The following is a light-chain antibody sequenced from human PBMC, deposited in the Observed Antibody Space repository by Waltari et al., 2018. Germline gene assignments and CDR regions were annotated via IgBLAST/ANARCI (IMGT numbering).Light chain of an antibody. J-gene: IGLJ2*01. Sequence: HSALTQPASVSGSPGQSITISCTGTTSYVGTYNYVSWYQQHPCQVPKLMIYEVRSRPSGVVDRCSGSKSGNPASLTISGLQAEDEADYYCSSYTSRNTVVFGGGTKLTVL. CDR2: EVR. CDR3: SSYTSRNTVV. CDR1: TSYVGTYNY. V-gene: IGLV2-14*01.